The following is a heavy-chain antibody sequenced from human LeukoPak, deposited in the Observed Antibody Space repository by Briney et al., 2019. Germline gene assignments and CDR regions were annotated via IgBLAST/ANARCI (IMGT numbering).Heavy chain of an antibody. D-gene: IGHD2-15*01. Sequence: GGSLRLSCAASGFNFSSHSMNWVRQAPGKGLEWVSRIFSSGSYIYYADSVKGRFTISRDNAKNSLFLQMNSLRAEVTAVYYCTRDFGGYCSGGRCYSGWSDYWGQGTLVTVSS. J-gene: IGHJ4*02. CDR3: TRDFGGYCSGGRCYSGWSDY. V-gene: IGHV3-21*01. CDR1: GFNFSSHS. CDR2: IFSSGSYI.